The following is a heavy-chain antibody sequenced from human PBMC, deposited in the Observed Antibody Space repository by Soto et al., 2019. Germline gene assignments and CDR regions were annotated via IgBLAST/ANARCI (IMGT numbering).Heavy chain of an antibody. CDR3: ARDPPTTSDYDLDV. D-gene: IGHD1-1*01. V-gene: IGHV3-53*02. Sequence: EVQLVESGGDLIQSGGSLRLSCAGSGFALSTTYMMWVRQAPGKGLECISVTYTGGSTHYADSVKGRFTISRDDSMNTLYLQMNSLRVDDTAVYYCARDPPTTSDYDLDVWGQGTTVIVSS. CDR1: GFALSTTY. CDR2: TYTGGST. J-gene: IGHJ6*02.